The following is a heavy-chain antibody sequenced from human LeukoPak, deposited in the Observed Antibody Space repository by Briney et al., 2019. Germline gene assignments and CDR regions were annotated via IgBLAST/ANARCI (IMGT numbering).Heavy chain of an antibody. CDR3: ATGIATARVDF. Sequence: PSETLSLTCTVSGGPVSTGTYYWSWIRQPPGKGLEWVGYIYYGGSTNYNPSLKSRATISIDTSKNQFSLKLTSVTAADTAVYFCATGIATARVDFWGHGTLVTVSS. CDR2: IYYGGST. J-gene: IGHJ4*01. CDR1: GGPVSTGTYY. D-gene: IGHD6-13*01. V-gene: IGHV4-61*01.